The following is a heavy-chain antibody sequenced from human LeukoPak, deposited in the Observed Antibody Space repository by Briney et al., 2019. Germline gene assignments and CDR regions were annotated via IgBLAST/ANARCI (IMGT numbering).Heavy chain of an antibody. CDR3: ARDYIMFDYYYMDV. Sequence: SETLSLTCTVSGYSISSGYYWGWIRQPPGKGLEWIATIYHSGSTYYNPSLQGRVAISVDTSKNQFSLRLRSVTAADTAVYYCARDYIMFDYYYMDVWGRGTTVTVSS. V-gene: IGHV4-38-2*02. CDR1: GYSISSGYY. J-gene: IGHJ6*03. CDR2: IYHSGST. D-gene: IGHD2-8*01.